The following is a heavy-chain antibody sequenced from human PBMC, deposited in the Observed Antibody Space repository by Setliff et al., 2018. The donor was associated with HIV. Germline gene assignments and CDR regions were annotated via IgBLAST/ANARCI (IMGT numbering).Heavy chain of an antibody. CDR3: ARRIYGNNPYFDY. D-gene: IGHD4-17*01. CDR1: GGSITTDPYF. V-gene: IGHV4-39*01. CDR2: IYYSGST. Sequence: PSETLSLTCTVSGGSITTDPYFWGWIRQPPGKGLEWIGNIYYSGSTYYNPSLKSRVTISLDTSKNQFSLKLSSVTAADTAIYYCARRIYGNNPYFDYWSQGTLVTVSS. J-gene: IGHJ4*02.